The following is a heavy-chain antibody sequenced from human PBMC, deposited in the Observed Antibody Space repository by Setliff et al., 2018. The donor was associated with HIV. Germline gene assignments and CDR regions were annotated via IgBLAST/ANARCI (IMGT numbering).Heavy chain of an antibody. V-gene: IGHV1-3*01. J-gene: IGHJ6*03. Sequence: ASVKVSCKASGSNFGSYSMHWVRQAPGQGLEWMGWISAGNGNTKYSQTFQDRVTITRDTSASTVYMELGSLRSEDTAIYYCARDGGPGSGWGDYSYYFSMDVWGKGTTVTVSS. D-gene: IGHD6-19*01. CDR3: ARDGGPGSGWGDYSYYFSMDV. CDR2: ISAGNGNT. CDR1: GSNFGSYS.